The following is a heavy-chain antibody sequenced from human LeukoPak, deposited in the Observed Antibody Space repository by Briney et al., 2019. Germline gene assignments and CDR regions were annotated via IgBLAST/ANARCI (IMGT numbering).Heavy chain of an antibody. D-gene: IGHD1-26*01. CDR1: GFTFSSYS. CDR3: ARDVSRELPYFDY. V-gene: IGHV3-21*01. Sequence: GGSLRLSCAASGFTFSSYSMNWVRQAPGKGLEWVSSISSSSSYIYYADSVKGRFTISRDNAKNSLYLQMNSLRAEDTAVYYCARDVSRELPYFDYWGQGTLVTVSS. CDR2: ISSSSSYI. J-gene: IGHJ4*02.